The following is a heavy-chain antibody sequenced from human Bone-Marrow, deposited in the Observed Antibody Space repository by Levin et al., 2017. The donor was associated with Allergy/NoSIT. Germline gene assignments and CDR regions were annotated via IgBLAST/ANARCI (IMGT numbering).Heavy chain of an antibody. D-gene: IGHD2-15*01. Sequence: SSETLSLTCTNSGVSTSSYFWSWIRQSPGKGLEWIAYLSYSGSTNYNPSLKSRVTISVDTSKKQFSLRLRSVTAADTAVYFCARGGRGGGSADFYYYYGMDVWGQGTTVTVSS. CDR2: LSYSGST. CDR3: ARGGRGGGSADFYYYYGMDV. V-gene: IGHV4-59*01. J-gene: IGHJ6*02. CDR1: GVSTSSYF.